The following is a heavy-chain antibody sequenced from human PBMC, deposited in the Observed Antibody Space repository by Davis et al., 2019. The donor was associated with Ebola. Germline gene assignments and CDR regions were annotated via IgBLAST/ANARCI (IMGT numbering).Heavy chain of an antibody. CDR1: GFTFSSYG. D-gene: IGHD3-10*01. J-gene: IGHJ4*02. Sequence: GESLKISCVASGFTFSSYGMSWVRQAPGKGLEWVAIISGSGGSTHYVDSVKGRIVMSRDNSNDTLYLRMNNLRAEDTAIYYCAKDLTSYYGSEDFFDYWGQGILVTVSS. V-gene: IGHV3-23*01. CDR3: AKDLTSYYGSEDFFDY. CDR2: ISGSGGST.